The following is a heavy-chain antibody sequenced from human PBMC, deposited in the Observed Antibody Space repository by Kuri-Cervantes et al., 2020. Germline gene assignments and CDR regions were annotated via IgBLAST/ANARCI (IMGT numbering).Heavy chain of an antibody. D-gene: IGHD2-2*01. V-gene: IGHV3-33*01. CDR3: ARGVQLQMGTWFDP. CDR1: GFTFSSYG. CDR2: IWYDGSNK. Sequence: GGSLRLSCAASGFTFSSYGMHWVRQAPGKGLEWVAVIWYDGSNKYYAGSVKGRFTISRDNSKNTLYLQMNGLRAEDTAVYYCARGVQLQMGTWFDPWGQGTLVTVSS. J-gene: IGHJ5*02.